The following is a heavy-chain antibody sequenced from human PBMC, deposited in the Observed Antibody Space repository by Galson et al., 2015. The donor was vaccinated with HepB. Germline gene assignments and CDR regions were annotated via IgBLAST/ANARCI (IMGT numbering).Heavy chain of an antibody. D-gene: IGHD3-10*01. CDR1: GGSISSGGYS. CDR2: IYHSGST. J-gene: IGHJ5*02. Sequence: TLSLTCAVSGGSISSGGYSWSWIRQPPGKGLEWIGYIYHSGSTYYNPSLKSRVTISVDRSKNQFSLKLSSVTAADTAVYYCARTGRMGSGSYYSWFDPWGQGTLVTVSS. CDR3: ARTGRMGSGSYYSWFDP. V-gene: IGHV4-30-2*01.